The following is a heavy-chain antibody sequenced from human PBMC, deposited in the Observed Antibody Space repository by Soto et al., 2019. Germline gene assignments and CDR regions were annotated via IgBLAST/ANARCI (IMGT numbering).Heavy chain of an antibody. J-gene: IGHJ3*02. D-gene: IGHD3-22*01. V-gene: IGHV3-64D*08. CDR1: GFTFSSYA. Sequence: GGSLRLSCSASGFTFSSYAMHWVRQAPGKGLEYVSAISSNGGSTYYADSLKGRFTISRDNSKNTLYLQMSSLRAEDTAVYYCVKERGYDSSGEGDAFDIWGQGTMVTVSS. CDR2: ISSNGGST. CDR3: VKERGYDSSGEGDAFDI.